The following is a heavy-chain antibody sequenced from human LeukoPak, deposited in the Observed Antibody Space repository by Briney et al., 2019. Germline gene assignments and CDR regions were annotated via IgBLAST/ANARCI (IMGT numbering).Heavy chain of an antibody. J-gene: IGHJ4*02. D-gene: IGHD6-19*01. CDR2: INLKRGGT. V-gene: IGHV1-2*02. CDR3: ARGLDRVAADN. Sequence: ASVKVSCKAFGYTFTSNYMHWVRQAPGQGLEWMGWINLKRGGTNYAQHFQGRVTMTRDTSITTAYMDLSSLTSDDTAVYYCARGLDRVAADNWGQGTLVTVSS. CDR1: GYTFTSNY.